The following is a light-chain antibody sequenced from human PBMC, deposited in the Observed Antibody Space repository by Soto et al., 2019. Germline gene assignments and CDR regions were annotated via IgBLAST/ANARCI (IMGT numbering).Light chain of an antibody. J-gene: IGKJ2*01. Sequence: ETVLTQSPGTLSLSPGERATLSCRASLSVSSSYLAWYQQKPGQAPRLLIYGASSRATGIPDRFSGSGSGTDFTLTISRLEPEDFAVYYCQQYGSSPRTFGQGTKLEIK. V-gene: IGKV3-20*01. CDR2: GAS. CDR3: QQYGSSPRT. CDR1: LSVSSSY.